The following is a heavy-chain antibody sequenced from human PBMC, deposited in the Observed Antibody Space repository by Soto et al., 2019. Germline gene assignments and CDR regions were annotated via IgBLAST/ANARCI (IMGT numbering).Heavy chain of an antibody. V-gene: IGHV4-38-2*01. CDR3: ARAIAVDGMGYFDY. Sequence: SETLSLTCAVSGYSISSGYYWGWIRQPPGKGLEWIGSIYHSGNTYYNPSLKSRVTISVDTSKNQFSLKLSSVTAADTAVYYSARAIAVDGMGYFDYWGQGTLVTVSS. CDR1: GYSISSGYY. CDR2: IYHSGNT. D-gene: IGHD6-19*01. J-gene: IGHJ4*02.